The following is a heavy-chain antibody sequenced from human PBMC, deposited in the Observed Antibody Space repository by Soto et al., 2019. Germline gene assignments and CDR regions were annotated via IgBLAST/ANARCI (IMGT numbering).Heavy chain of an antibody. J-gene: IGHJ6*03. Sequence: PSETLSLTCAVSGGSISSDGYSWSWIRQPPGKDLEWIGYIYYSGSTNYNPSLKSRVTISVDTSKNQFSLKLSSVTAADTAVYYCARCGNYDILTGYYKAPYYYYYYMDVWGKGTTVTVSS. CDR3: ARCGNYDILTGYYKAPYYYYYYMDV. CDR2: IYYSGST. V-gene: IGHV4-61*08. CDR1: GGSISSDGYS. D-gene: IGHD3-9*01.